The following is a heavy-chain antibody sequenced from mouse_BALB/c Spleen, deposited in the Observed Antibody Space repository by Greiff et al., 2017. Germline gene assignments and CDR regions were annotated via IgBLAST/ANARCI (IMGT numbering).Heavy chain of an antibody. CDR3: ASLYYYGRGFAY. J-gene: IGHJ3*01. CDR2: INPNNGGT. V-gene: IGHV1-18*01. Sequence: EVQLQQSGPELVKPGASVKIPCKASGYTFTDYNMDWVKQSHGKSLEWIGDINPNNGGTIYNQKFKGKATLTVDKSSSTAYMELRSPTSEDTAVYYCASLYYYGRGFAYWGQGTLVTVSA. D-gene: IGHD1-1*01. CDR1: GYTFTDYN.